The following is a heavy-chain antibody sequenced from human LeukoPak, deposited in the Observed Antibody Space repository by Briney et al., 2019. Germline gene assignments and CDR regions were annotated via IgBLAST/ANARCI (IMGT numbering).Heavy chain of an antibody. CDR2: ISASGHAR. D-gene: IGHD1-26*01. CDR1: GFTFSSYA. J-gene: IGHJ4*02. Sequence: AGGSLRLSCAASGFTFSSYAMSWVRQAPGKGLEAPGNVLERVGTISASGHARYDPNSVRARFTISRDNSKSTLHLQMDSLRAEDSALYYCAKWPEGATPKFHHWGQGTLVTVSS. V-gene: IGHV3-23*01. CDR3: AKWPEGATPKFHH.